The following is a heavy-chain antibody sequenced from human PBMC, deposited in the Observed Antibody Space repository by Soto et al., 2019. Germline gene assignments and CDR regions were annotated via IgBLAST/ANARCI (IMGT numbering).Heavy chain of an antibody. CDR1: GGSISPYY. J-gene: IGHJ4*02. Sequence: SETLSLTCTVSGGSISPYYWSWIRQPPGKGLEWIGFIYYSGSTNYNPSLKSRVTISVDTSQNQFSLMLTSVTAADTAVYYCARPRSSGYAGEFDYWGQGTLVTVPQ. CDR3: ARPRSSGYAGEFDY. D-gene: IGHD3-22*01. V-gene: IGHV4-59*01. CDR2: IYYSGST.